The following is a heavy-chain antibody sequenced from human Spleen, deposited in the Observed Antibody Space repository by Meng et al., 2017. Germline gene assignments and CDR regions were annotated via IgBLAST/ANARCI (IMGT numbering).Heavy chain of an antibody. CDR1: GFTFSSYA. CDR2: ISGSGGST. Sequence: LSLTCAASGFTFSSYAMSWVRQAPGKGLEWVSAISGSGGSTYYADSVKGRFTISRDNSKNTLYLQMNSLRAEDTAVYYCATQHSSSWYGLNYIDHWGQGTLVTVSS. J-gene: IGHJ4*02. V-gene: IGHV3-23*01. D-gene: IGHD6-13*01. CDR3: ATQHSSSWYGLNYIDH.